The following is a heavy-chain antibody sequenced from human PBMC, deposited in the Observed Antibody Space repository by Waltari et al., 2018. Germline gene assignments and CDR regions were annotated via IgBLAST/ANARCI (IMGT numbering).Heavy chain of an antibody. Sequence: QVQLVESGGGVVQPGRSLRLSCPVYGFTFSSYGMHWVRQAPGKVLEWVAVIWYDGSNKYYADSVKGRFTISRDNSKNTLYLQMNSLRAEDTAVYYCAKDQYSSGWYVGYWGQGTLVTVSS. CDR2: IWYDGSNK. J-gene: IGHJ4*02. CDR1: GFTFSSYG. D-gene: IGHD6-19*01. V-gene: IGHV3-30*18. CDR3: AKDQYSSGWYVGY.